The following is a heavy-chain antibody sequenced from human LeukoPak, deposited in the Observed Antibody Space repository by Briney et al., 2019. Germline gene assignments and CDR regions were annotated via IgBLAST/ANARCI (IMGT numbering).Heavy chain of an antibody. V-gene: IGHV1-69*04. CDR2: INPNLGIA. D-gene: IGHD2-21*02. CDR1: GGTFSSYA. J-gene: IGHJ6*02. CDR3: AGTPVVTAFYYYYGMDV. Sequence: SVKVSCKASGGTFSSYAISWGRQAPGHGRKWWGRINPNLGIANYAQKFQGRVTITADKSTSTAYMELSSLRSEDTAVYYCAGTPVVTAFYYYYGMDVWGQGTTVTVS.